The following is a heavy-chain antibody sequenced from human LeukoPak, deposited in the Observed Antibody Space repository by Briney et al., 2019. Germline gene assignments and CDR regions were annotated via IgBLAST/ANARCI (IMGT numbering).Heavy chain of an antibody. J-gene: IGHJ4*02. V-gene: IGHV4-34*01. D-gene: IGHD3-10*01. Sequence: PSETLSLTCAVYGGSFSGHYWSWIRQPPGKGLEWVGKISHSGSTNYNPSLKSRVTISVDTSKNQFSLKLSSVTAADTAVYYCARFGDSVAAVASDYWGQGTLVTVSS. CDR1: GGSFSGHY. CDR3: ARFGDSVAAVASDY. CDR2: ISHSGST.